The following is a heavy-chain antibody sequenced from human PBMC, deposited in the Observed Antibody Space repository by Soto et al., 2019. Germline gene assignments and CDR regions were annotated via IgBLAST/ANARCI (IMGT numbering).Heavy chain of an antibody. CDR1: GYTFSGYY. D-gene: IGHD2-2*02. Sequence: ASVKVSCKASGYTFSGYYIHWLRQAPGQGLEWMGWINPNSGGTNYAQRFQGRVTVTRDTPTSTAYMELSRLTSDDTAVYYCARSLTEGYCTITGCYTRPLYGMDVWRQGTTVTVSS. CDR2: INPNSGGT. J-gene: IGHJ6*02. V-gene: IGHV1-2*02. CDR3: ARSLTEGYCTITGCYTRPLYGMDV.